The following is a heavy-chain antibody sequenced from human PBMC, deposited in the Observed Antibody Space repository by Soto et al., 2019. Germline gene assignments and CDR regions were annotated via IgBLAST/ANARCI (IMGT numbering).Heavy chain of an antibody. J-gene: IGHJ4*02. V-gene: IGHV4-39*02. CDR2: ISYRGST. Sequence: SETLSLTCTVSGCSIISSTYYWGWIRQPPGKGLEWIGSISYRGSTYYNPSLKSRVTISVDTSRNQLSLKLTSVTAADTAVYYCARDKITGLFDYWGQGTLVTVS. CDR1: GCSIISSTYY. CDR3: ARDKITGLFDY. D-gene: IGHD2-8*02.